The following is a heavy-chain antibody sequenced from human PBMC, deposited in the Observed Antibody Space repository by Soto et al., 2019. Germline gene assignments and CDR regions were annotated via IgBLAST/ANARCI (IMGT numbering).Heavy chain of an antibody. Sequence: ESGGGLVQPVGSLRLSCAASGFTFTNYAMNWVRQAPGKGLEWVSAITGGGNTYYADSVQGRFTISRDSFESTLYLQMNSLKAEDTAVYYCAKVPWGSSRTGGFDFWGQGSLVTVSS. CDR1: GFTFTNYA. CDR3: AKVPWGSSRTGGFDF. CDR2: ITGGGNT. V-gene: IGHV3-23*01. J-gene: IGHJ4*02. D-gene: IGHD6-6*01.